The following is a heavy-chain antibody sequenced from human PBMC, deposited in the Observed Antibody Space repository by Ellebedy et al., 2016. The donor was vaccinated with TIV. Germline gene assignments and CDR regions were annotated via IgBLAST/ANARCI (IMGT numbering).Heavy chain of an antibody. Sequence: MPSETLSLTCTVSGGSISSSSYYWGWIRQPPGKGLEWIGSIYYSGSTYYNPSLKSRVTISVDTSKNKFSLKMSSVTAADTAVYYCAREPALTVTTLTGADYWGQGTLVTVSS. CDR2: IYYSGST. V-gene: IGHV4-39*01. CDR3: AREPALTVTTLTGADY. J-gene: IGHJ4*02. CDR1: GGSISSSSYY. D-gene: IGHD4-17*01.